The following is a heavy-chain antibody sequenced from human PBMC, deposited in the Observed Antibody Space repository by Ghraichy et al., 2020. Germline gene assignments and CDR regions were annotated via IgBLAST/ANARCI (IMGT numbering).Heavy chain of an antibody. V-gene: IGHV1-18*01. D-gene: IGHD2-2*01. CDR3: ARVRGEPAAIQPPLDY. CDR2: ISAYNGNT. J-gene: IGHJ4*02. Sequence: ASVKVSCRASGYPFTTYGITWVRQASGQGLEWMGWISAYNGNTNYAQKLQGRVSMTRDTSTSTAYMELRSLRSDDTAVYYCARVRGEPAAIQPPLDYWGQGTLVTVSS. CDR1: GYPFTTYG.